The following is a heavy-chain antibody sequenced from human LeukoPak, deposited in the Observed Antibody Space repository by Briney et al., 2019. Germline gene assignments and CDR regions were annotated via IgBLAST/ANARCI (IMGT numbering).Heavy chain of an antibody. CDR3: ARVDSSGYYYFDY. V-gene: IGHV3-66*01. CDR2: IYSGGST. Sequence: GGSLRLSCAASGFTVSSNYMSWVRQAPGEGLEWVSVIYSGGSTYYADSVKGRFTISRDNSKNTLYLQMNSLRAEDTAVYYCARVDSSGYYYFDYWGQGTLVTVSS. J-gene: IGHJ4*02. CDR1: GFTVSSNY. D-gene: IGHD3-22*01.